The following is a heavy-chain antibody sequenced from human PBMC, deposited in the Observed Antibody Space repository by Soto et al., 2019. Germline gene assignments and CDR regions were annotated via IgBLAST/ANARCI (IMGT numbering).Heavy chain of an antibody. Sequence: SETLSLTCTVSGGSISSYYWSWIRQPPGKGLEWIGYIYYSGSTNYNPSLKSRVTISVDTSKNQFSLKLSSVTAADTAVYYCARGEYSSSYYYYYYYMDVWGKGTTVTVSS. CDR1: GGSISSYY. V-gene: IGHV4-59*01. D-gene: IGHD6-6*01. CDR2: IYYSGST. CDR3: ARGEYSSSYYYYYYYMDV. J-gene: IGHJ6*03.